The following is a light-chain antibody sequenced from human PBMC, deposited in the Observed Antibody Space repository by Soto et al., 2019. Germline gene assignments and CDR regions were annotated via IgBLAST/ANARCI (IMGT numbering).Light chain of an antibody. CDR1: QRVRSSY. V-gene: IGKV3-20*01. J-gene: IGKJ4*01. Sequence: ETVLPQSPIPLSLYPLQRATLSCRASQRVRSSYFAWYQQKPGQAPRLLIFGASTRAPGIPDRFSGSGSGTDYTLTISKLEPEDFALFYCQQYGNSPLTFGGGTKVDIK. CDR3: QQYGNSPLT. CDR2: GAS.